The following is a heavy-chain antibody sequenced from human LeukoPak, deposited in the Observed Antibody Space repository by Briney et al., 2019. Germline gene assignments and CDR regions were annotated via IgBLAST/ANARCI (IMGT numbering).Heavy chain of an antibody. V-gene: IGHV3-30*02. CDR3: AREFWEAIDY. D-gene: IGHD1-26*01. CDR1: GFTFSSYG. CDR2: IRYDGSNK. J-gene: IGHJ4*02. Sequence: GGSLRLSCAASGFTFSSYGMHWVRQAPGKGLEWVAFIRYDGSNKYYADSVKGRFTISRDNSKNTLYLQMNSLRAEDTAVYYCAREFWEAIDYWGQGTLVTVSS.